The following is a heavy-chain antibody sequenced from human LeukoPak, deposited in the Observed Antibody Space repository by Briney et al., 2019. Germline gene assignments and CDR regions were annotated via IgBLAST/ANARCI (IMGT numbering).Heavy chain of an antibody. D-gene: IGHD6-13*01. J-gene: IGHJ4*02. CDR1: GGSFDSKY. Sequence: SETLSLTCSVSGGSFDSKYWSWIRQPPGKGLEWIGYIYTSGSTNFNPSLRSRVAMSIDTSKNQFSLKVYSVTAADTAVYYCARGGKQQLDFDYWGQGTLVTVSS. V-gene: IGHV4-4*09. CDR3: ARGGKQQLDFDY. CDR2: IYTSGST.